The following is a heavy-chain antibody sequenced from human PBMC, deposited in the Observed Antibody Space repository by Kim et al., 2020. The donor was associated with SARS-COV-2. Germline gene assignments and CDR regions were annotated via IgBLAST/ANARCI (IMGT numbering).Heavy chain of an antibody. D-gene: IGHD4-17*01. CDR3: ARDGGFIIDDYGGNSPDSYGMDV. CDR2: IIPIFGTA. CDR1: GGTFSSYA. V-gene: IGHV1-69*13. J-gene: IGHJ6*02. Sequence: VKVSCKASGGTFSSYAISWVRQAPGQGLEWMGGIIPIFGTANYAQKFQGRVTITADESTSTAYMELSSLRSEDTAVYYCARDGGFIIDDYGGNSPDSYGMDVWGQGTTVTVSS.